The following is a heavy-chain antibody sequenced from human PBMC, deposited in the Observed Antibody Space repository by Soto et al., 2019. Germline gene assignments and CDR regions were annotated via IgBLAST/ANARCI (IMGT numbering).Heavy chain of an antibody. J-gene: IGHJ6*02. D-gene: IGHD6-19*01. V-gene: IGHV3-30*02. CDR1: GFTFSSYG. CDR3: AKSLEQWLAYYYGMDV. CDR2: IWYDGSNK. Sequence: GGSLRLSCAASGFTFSSYGMHWVRQAPGKGLEWVAVIWYDGSNKYYADSVKGRFTISRDNSKNTLYLQMNSLRAGDTAVYYWAKSLEQWLAYYYGMDVWGQGTTVTVSS.